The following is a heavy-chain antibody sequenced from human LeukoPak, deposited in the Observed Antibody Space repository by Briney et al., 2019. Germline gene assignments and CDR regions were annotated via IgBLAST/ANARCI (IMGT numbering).Heavy chain of an antibody. Sequence: GGSLRLSCAPSGFTFSSYSMNWVRQAPGKGLEWVSSISSSSSYKYYVDSVKGRFTIYRDNATNSLYLQMNSLRAEDTAVYYCARAVYGDGEGYWGQGTLVTVSS. CDR3: ARAVYGDGEGY. D-gene: IGHD4-17*01. CDR1: GFTFSSYS. V-gene: IGHV3-21*01. CDR2: ISSSSSYK. J-gene: IGHJ4*02.